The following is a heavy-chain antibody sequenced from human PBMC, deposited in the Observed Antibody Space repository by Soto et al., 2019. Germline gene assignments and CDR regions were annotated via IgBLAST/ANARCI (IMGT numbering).Heavy chain of an antibody. CDR3: ARDYSSYGPFDY. CDR1: GFTFSSYS. D-gene: IGHD5-18*01. CDR2: ISSSSSTI. J-gene: IGHJ4*02. Sequence: PVGSLRLSCAASGFTFSSYSMNWVRQAPGKGLEWVSYISSSSSTIYYTDSVKGRFTVSRDNAKNSLYLQMNSLRAEDTAVYYCARDYSSYGPFDYWGQGTLVTVSS. V-gene: IGHV3-48*01.